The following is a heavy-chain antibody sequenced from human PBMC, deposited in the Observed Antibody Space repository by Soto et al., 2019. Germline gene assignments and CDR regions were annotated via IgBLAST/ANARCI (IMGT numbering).Heavy chain of an antibody. V-gene: IGHV4-30-2*01. CDR1: GGSISSGGYS. J-gene: IGHJ5*02. CDR3: ARVPDR. CDR2: IYHSGNT. D-gene: IGHD2-2*01. Sequence: SETLSLTCAVSGGSISSGGYSWSWIRQPPGKGLEWIGYIYHSGNTYYNPSLKSRVTISVDRSKNQFSLKLSSVTAADTAVYYCARVPDRRGKGTLVTVSS.